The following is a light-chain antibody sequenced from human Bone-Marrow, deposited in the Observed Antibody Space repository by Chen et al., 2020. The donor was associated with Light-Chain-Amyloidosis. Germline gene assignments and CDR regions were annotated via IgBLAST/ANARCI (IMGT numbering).Light chain of an antibody. V-gene: IGKV3-15*01. CDR2: GAS. J-gene: IGKJ5*01. Sequence: EIVLTQSPGTLSLSTGERATLSCGASQSVSSNLAWYQQKPGQAPRLLIFGASTRATGIPARFSGSGSGTEFTLTISSLQSEDFAVYYCQQYNNWPLTFGQGTRLEIK. CDR1: QSVSSN. CDR3: QQYNNWPLT.